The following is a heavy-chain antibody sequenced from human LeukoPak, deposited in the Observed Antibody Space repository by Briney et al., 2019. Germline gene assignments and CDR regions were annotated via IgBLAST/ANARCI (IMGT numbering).Heavy chain of an antibody. J-gene: IGHJ4*02. CDR1: GGSISSSSYY. CDR3: ARHPPGQGWELRRAPLFDY. D-gene: IGHD1-26*01. V-gene: IGHV4-39*01. Sequence: PSETLSLTCTVSGGSISSSSYYWGWIRQPPGKGLEWIGTIYYSGSTYYNPSLKSRVTISVDTSKNQFSLKLSSVTAADTAVYYCARHPPGQGWELRRAPLFDYWGQGTLVTVSS. CDR2: IYYSGST.